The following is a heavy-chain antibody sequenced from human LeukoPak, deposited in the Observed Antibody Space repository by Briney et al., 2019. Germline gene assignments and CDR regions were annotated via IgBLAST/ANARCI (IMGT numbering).Heavy chain of an antibody. CDR2: IYHSGST. D-gene: IGHD3-22*01. J-gene: IGHJ3*02. Sequence: SETLSLTCTVSGYSISSGYYWGWIRQPPGKGLEWIGSIYHSGSTYYNPSLKSRVTISVDTSKNQFSLKLSSVTAADTAVYYCARDYYDSSGYYGDDAFDIWGQGTMVTVSS. CDR3: ARDYYDSSGYYGDDAFDI. V-gene: IGHV4-38-2*02. CDR1: GYSISSGYY.